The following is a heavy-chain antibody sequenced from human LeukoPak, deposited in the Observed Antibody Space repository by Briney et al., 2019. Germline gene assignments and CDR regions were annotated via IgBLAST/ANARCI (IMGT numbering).Heavy chain of an antibody. V-gene: IGHV5-10-1*01. CDR1: GYNFTSYW. Sequence: GESLQISCKGSGYNFTSYWISWVRQMPGKGLEWMGRIDPSDSYTNYSPSFQGHVTISTDKSVSTAFLQWSSLKASDTAMYYCARLRDGSIVYWGQGTLVTVSS. CDR3: ARLRDGSIVY. CDR2: IDPSDSYT. J-gene: IGHJ4*02.